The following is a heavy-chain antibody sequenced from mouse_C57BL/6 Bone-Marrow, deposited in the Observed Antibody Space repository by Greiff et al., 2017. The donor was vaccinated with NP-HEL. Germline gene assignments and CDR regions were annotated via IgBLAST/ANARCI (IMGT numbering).Heavy chain of an antibody. J-gene: IGHJ3*01. D-gene: IGHD2-1*01. CDR2: INPYNGGT. CDR3: AREVYYGNYGFAY. V-gene: IGHV1-19*01. Sequence: VQLQQSGPVLVKPGASVKMSCKASGYTFTDYYMNWVKQSHGKSLEWIGVINPYNGGTSYNQKFKGKATLTVDKSSSTAYMELNSLTSEDSAVYYCAREVYYGNYGFAYWGRGTRVTVSA. CDR1: GYTFTDYY.